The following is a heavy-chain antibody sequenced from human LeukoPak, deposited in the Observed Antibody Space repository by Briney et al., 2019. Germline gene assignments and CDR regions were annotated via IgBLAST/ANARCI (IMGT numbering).Heavy chain of an antibody. CDR3: ARPTVGATTGFDF. J-gene: IGHJ4*02. Sequence: SETLSLTCTVSGGSISSGGYYWSWIRQHPGKGLEWIGYIYYSGSTYYNPSLKSRVTMSADTSKNQFSLKLSSVTAADTAVYFCARPTVGATTGFDFWGQGTLVTVSS. V-gene: IGHV4-31*03. CDR1: GGSISSGGYY. D-gene: IGHD1-26*01. CDR2: IYYSGST.